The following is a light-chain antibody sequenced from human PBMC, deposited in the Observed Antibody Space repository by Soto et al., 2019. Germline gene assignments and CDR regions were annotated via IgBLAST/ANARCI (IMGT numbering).Light chain of an antibody. CDR2: AAS. Sequence: DIQMTQSPSSLSASVGDRVTITCRASQSISNNLNWYQQKPGKAPKLLIYAASGLQSGAPSRFSGSGSGTDFTLSISSLQPEDFATYYCQQSYRTPLTFGGGTKVEIK. CDR1: QSISNN. CDR3: QQSYRTPLT. V-gene: IGKV1-39*01. J-gene: IGKJ4*01.